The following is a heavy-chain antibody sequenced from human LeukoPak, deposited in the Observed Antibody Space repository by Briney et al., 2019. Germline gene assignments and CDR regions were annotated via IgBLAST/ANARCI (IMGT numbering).Heavy chain of an antibody. D-gene: IGHD7-27*01. J-gene: IGHJ4*02. V-gene: IGHV4-4*02. Sequence: PSGTLSLTCAVSGGSISSSNWWNWVRQPPGKGLEWIGEINHSGSTNYNPSLKSRVTISVDTSKNQFSLKLSSVTAADTAVYYCASRKLGNDYWGQGTLVTVSS. CDR3: ASRKLGNDY. CDR2: INHSGST. CDR1: GGSISSSNW.